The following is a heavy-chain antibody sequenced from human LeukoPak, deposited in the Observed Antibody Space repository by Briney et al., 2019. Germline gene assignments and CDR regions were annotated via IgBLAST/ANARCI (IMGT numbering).Heavy chain of an antibody. J-gene: IGHJ6*03. V-gene: IGHV3-7*01. CDR2: VNQGGTEK. CDR1: GFTFSSQW. Sequence: GGPLRLSCAASGFTFSSQWMGWVRQAPGKGLEWVANVNQGGTEKFYVDSVKGRFTISRDNAENSLYLQMNSLRVEDTAVYYCAREHYFYHMDGWGEGTTVTVSS. CDR3: AREHYFYHMDG.